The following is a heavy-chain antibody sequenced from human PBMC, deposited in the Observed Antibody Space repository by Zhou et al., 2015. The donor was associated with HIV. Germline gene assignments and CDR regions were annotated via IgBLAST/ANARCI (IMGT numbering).Heavy chain of an antibody. D-gene: IGHD4/OR15-4a*01. V-gene: IGHV1-69*01. CDR3: ARGLTHPGHNWFDP. CDR1: GDTFSSYS. J-gene: IGHJ5*02. CDR2: IIPLFETP. Sequence: QVQLLQSGAEVKKPDSSVRVSCKGSGDTFSSYSISWVRQAPGQGLEWMGRIIPLFETPEYAQKFQGRVTISADEYTNTVFMEVSRLTADDTAVYYCARGLTHPGHNWFDPWGQGTLVTVSS.